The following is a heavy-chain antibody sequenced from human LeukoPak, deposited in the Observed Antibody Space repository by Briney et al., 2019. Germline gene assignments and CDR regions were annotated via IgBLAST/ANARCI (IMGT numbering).Heavy chain of an antibody. Sequence: GGSLRLSCAASGFTFSNAWMSWVRQAPGKGLEWVAVISYDGSNKYYADSVKGRFTISRDNSKNTLYLQMNSLRAEDTAVYYCARDTHYDILTGPFDYWGQGTLVTVSS. J-gene: IGHJ4*02. CDR3: ARDTHYDILTGPFDY. CDR2: ISYDGSNK. D-gene: IGHD3-9*01. CDR1: GFTFSNAW. V-gene: IGHV3-30*03.